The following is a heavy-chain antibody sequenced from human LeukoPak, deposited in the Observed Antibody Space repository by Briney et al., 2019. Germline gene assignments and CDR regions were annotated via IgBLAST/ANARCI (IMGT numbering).Heavy chain of an antibody. V-gene: IGHV3-20*04. CDR1: GFTFDDYG. J-gene: IGHJ4*02. Sequence: GGSLRLSCAASGFTFDDYGMSWVRQAPGKGLEWVSGINWNGGSTGYADSVKGRFTISRDNAKNSLYLQMNSLRAEDTALYYCARAGMGIQLCPYYFDYWGQGTLVTVSS. CDR2: INWNGGST. D-gene: IGHD5-18*01. CDR3: ARAGMGIQLCPYYFDY.